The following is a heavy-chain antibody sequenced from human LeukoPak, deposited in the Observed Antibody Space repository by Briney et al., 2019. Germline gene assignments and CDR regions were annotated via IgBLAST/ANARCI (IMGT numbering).Heavy chain of an antibody. CDR2: IKQDGSEK. CDR3: AKVSSGKLYWFDP. Sequence: PGGSLRLSCAASGFTFSSYWMSWVRQAPGKGLEWVANIKQDGSEKYYVDSVKGRFTISRDNSKNTLYLQMNSLRAEDTAVYYCAKVSSGKLYWFDPWGQGTLVTVSS. D-gene: IGHD3-22*01. CDR1: GFTFSSYW. V-gene: IGHV3-7*01. J-gene: IGHJ5*02.